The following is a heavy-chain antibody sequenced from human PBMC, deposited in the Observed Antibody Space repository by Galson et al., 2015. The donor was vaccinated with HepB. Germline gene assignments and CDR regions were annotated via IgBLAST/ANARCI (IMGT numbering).Heavy chain of an antibody. Sequence: SVKVSCKASGYTFTSYGISWVRQAPGQGLEWMGWISAYNGKTNYAQKLQGRVIMTTDTSTSTAYMELRSLRSDDTAVYYCARVRTIFGVVIEPDYMDVCGKVTTVTISS. CDR3: ARVRTIFGVVIEPDYMDV. CDR1: GYTFTSYG. J-gene: IGHJ6*03. CDR2: ISAYNGKT. D-gene: IGHD3-3*01. V-gene: IGHV1-18*01.